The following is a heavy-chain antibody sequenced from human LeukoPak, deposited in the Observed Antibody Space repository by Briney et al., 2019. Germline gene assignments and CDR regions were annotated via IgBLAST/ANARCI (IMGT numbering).Heavy chain of an antibody. CDR3: VSYDSSGYFDY. CDR2: IYYSGTT. Sequence: SETLSLTCTVSGGSISSNDYYWGWIRQPPGQELGWIGSIYYSGTTYYNSSLQSRVTISVDTSKNQFSLKLTSVTAADTAVYYCVSYDSSGYFDYWGQGTQVTVSS. D-gene: IGHD3-22*01. J-gene: IGHJ4*02. V-gene: IGHV4-39*01. CDR1: GGSISSNDYY.